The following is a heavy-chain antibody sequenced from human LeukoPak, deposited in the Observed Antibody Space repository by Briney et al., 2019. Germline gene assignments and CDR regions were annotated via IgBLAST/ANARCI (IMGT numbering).Heavy chain of an antibody. CDR1: GFTFSSYG. Sequence: GGSLRLSCAASGFTFSSYGMHWVRQAPGKGLEWVAFIRYDGTKKYYADSVKGRFTISRDNSKNTVYLQMNSLRGEDTAVYWCGKRDGAGIYSGYYYMDVWGKGTTVTVSS. CDR2: IRYDGTKK. D-gene: IGHD3-10*01. CDR3: GKRDGAGIYSGYYYMDV. V-gene: IGHV3-30*02. J-gene: IGHJ6*03.